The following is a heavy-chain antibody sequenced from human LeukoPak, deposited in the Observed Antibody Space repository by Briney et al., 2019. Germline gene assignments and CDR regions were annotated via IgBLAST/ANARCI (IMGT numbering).Heavy chain of an antibody. Sequence: VSGPTLVNPTQTLTLTCTFSGFSLSTSGVGVGWIRQPPGKAPEWLALIYWNDDKRYSPSLKSRLTITKDTSKNQVVLTMTSMDPVDTATYYCAHSLGYCSGGSCLSFDYWGQGTLVTVSS. CDR1: GFSLSTSGVG. D-gene: IGHD2-15*01. CDR3: AHSLGYCSGGSCLSFDY. V-gene: IGHV2-5*01. CDR2: IYWNDDK. J-gene: IGHJ4*02.